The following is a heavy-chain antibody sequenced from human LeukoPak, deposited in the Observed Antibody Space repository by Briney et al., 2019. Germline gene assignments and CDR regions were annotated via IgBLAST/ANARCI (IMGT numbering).Heavy chain of an antibody. CDR2: IRRKVYGGTT. D-gene: IGHD6-6*01. V-gene: IGHV3-49*04. CDR1: GFTFGDYA. Sequence: GRSLRLSCTVSGFTFGDYAMSWARQAPGKGLEWVGSIRRKVYGGTTEYAASVKGTFTISRDDSKSIAYLQMNSLKTEDTAVYYCARTGGSSSGRYFDYWGQGTLVTVSS. J-gene: IGHJ4*02. CDR3: ARTGGSSSGRYFDY.